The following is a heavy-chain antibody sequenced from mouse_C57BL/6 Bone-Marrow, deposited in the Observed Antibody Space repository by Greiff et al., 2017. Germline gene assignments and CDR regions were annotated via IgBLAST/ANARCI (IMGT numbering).Heavy chain of an antibody. Sequence: EVQLQQSGAELVRPGASVKLSCTASGFNIKDDYMHWVKQRPEQGLEWIGWIDPENGDTEYASKFQGKATITADTSSNTAYLQLSSLTSEDTAVYYCTRASGSRWWGQGTTLTVSS. CDR1: GFNIKDDY. CDR3: TRASGSRW. V-gene: IGHV14-4*01. D-gene: IGHD1-1*01. J-gene: IGHJ2*01. CDR2: IDPENGDT.